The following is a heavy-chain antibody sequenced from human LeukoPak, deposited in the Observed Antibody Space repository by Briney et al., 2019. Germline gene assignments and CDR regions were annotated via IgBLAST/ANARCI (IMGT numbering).Heavy chain of an antibody. CDR3: ARAYSYYDSSGVAFDI. CDR2: INHSGGT. Sequence: PSETLSLTCAVYGGSFSGYYWSWIRQPPGKGLEWIGEINHSGGTNYNPSLKSRVTISVDTSKNHFSLKLSSVTAADTAVYYCARAYSYYDSSGVAFDIWGQGTVVTVSS. V-gene: IGHV4-34*01. D-gene: IGHD3-22*01. J-gene: IGHJ3*02. CDR1: GGSFSGYY.